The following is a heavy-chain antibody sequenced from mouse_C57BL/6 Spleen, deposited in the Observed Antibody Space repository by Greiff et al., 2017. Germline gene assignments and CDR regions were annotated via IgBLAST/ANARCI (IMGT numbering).Heavy chain of an antibody. Sequence: VQLQESGPGLVQPSQSLSITCTVSGFSLTSYGVHWVRQSPGKGLEWLGVIWSGGSTDYNAAFISRLSMSKDNSKSQVFFKMNSLQADDTAIYYCARETMVTTNYYAMDDWGQGTSVTVSS. D-gene: IGHD2-1*01. CDR1: GFSLTSYG. V-gene: IGHV2-2*01. J-gene: IGHJ4*01. CDR3: ARETMVTTNYYAMDD. CDR2: IWSGGST.